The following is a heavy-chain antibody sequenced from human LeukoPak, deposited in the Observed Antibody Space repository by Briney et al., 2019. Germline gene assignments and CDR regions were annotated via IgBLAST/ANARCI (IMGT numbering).Heavy chain of an antibody. CDR2: IYYSGST. Sequence: SETLFLTCTVSGGSISSYYWSWIRQPPGKGLEWIGYIYYSGSTNYNPSLKSRVTISVDTSKNQFSLKLSSVTAADTAVYYCARLHINTMIVAFKAFGSYYFDYWGQGTLVTVSS. CDR1: GGSISSYY. J-gene: IGHJ4*02. CDR3: ARLHINTMIVAFKAFGSYYFDY. D-gene: IGHD3-22*01. V-gene: IGHV4-59*08.